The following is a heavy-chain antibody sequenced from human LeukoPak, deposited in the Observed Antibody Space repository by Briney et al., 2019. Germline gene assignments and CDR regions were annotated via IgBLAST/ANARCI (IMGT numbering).Heavy chain of an antibody. CDR3: ARTNGGYYYMDV. CDR1: GFTFSSYW. V-gene: IGHV3-74*01. D-gene: IGHD1-1*01. Sequence: GGSLRLSXAASGFTFSSYWMHWVRQAPGKGLVWVSRINSDGSSTSYADSVKGRFTISRDNAKNTLYLQMNSLRAEDTAVYYCARTNGGYYYMDVWGKGTTVTVSS. J-gene: IGHJ6*03. CDR2: INSDGSST.